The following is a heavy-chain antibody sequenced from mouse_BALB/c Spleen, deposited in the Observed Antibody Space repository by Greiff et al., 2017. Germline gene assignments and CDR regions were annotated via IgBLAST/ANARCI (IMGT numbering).Heavy chain of an antibody. J-gene: IGHJ4*01. CDR3: ARQVYDDYTSLAMDY. Sequence: EVQRVESGGDLVKPGGSLKLSCAASGFTFSSYGMSWVRQTPDKRLEWVATISSGGSYTYYADSVQGRFTISRDNAKNTLYLQMSSLKSEDTAMYYCARQVYDDYTSLAMDYWGQGTSVTVSS. V-gene: IGHV5-6*01. CDR2: ISSGGSYT. CDR1: GFTFSSYG. D-gene: IGHD2-4*01.